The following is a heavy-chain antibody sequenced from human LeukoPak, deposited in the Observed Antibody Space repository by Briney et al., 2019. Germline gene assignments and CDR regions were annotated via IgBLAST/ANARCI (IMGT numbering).Heavy chain of an antibody. CDR1: GLTSDDYA. Sequence: GRCLRLSCAASGLTSDDYAMHWVRQAPGKGLEWVSGISMMSARIGYADSVKSRFTISRDNAKNSLYLQMNSLRAEDTALYYCAKGLFYGSSGYRGDSPIDYWGQGTLVTVSS. V-gene: IGHV3-9*02. CDR2: ISMMSARI. J-gene: IGHJ4*02. D-gene: IGHD3-22*01. CDR3: AKGLFYGSSGYRGDSPIDY.